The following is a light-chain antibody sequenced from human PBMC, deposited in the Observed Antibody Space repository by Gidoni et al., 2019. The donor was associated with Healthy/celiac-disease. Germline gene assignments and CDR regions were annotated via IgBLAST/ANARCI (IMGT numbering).Light chain of an antibody. CDR3: QQRSNWPFFT. CDR1: QSVSSY. J-gene: IGKJ3*01. CDR2: DAS. V-gene: IGKV3-11*01. Sequence: DIVLTQSPATLSLSPGERSTLSCRASQSVSSYLAWYQQKPGQAPRLLIYDASNRATGIPARFSGSGSGTDFNLTISSLEPEDFAVYYCQQRSNWPFFTFGPGTKVDIK.